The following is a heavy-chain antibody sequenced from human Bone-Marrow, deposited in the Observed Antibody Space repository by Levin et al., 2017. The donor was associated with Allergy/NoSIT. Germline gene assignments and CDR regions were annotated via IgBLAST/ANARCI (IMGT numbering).Heavy chain of an antibody. V-gene: IGHV3-30*18. Sequence: LSLTCAASGFTFSSSGMHWVRQAPGKGLEWVAVISYDGSNKYYADSVKGRFTISRDNSKNTLYLQMNSLRAEDTAVYYCAKDSWGVELGDVPQFDPWGQGTLVTVSS. CDR2: ISYDGSNK. CDR1: GFTFSSSG. CDR3: AKDSWGVELGDVPQFDP. J-gene: IGHJ5*02. D-gene: IGHD1-7*01.